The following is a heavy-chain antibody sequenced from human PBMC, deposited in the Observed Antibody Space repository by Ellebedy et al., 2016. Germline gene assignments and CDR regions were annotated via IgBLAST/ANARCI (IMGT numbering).Heavy chain of an antibody. D-gene: IGHD3-10*01. Sequence: GESLKISXAASGFTFSNYAMSWVRQAPGKGLEWVSAISGSGGSTNYADSVKGRFTISRDNSKNTLYVQMNSLRAEDTAVYYCAKGQSYGLWYFGHWGRGTLVTVSS. CDR1: GFTFSNYA. CDR2: ISGSGGST. J-gene: IGHJ2*01. V-gene: IGHV3-23*01. CDR3: AKGQSYGLWYFGH.